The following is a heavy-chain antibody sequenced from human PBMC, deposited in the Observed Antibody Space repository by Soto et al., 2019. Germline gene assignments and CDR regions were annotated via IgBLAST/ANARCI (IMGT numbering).Heavy chain of an antibody. Sequence: SQTLSLTCAISGDSVSSNSAAWNCIRQSPSRGLQWLGRTYNRSQWYNDYSISLESRIPIKTATAKTQFPLQLYSVPPEDPAVYYCERELDGQLAYGMDVWGQGTTVTVSS. V-gene: IGHV6-1*01. D-gene: IGHD1-1*01. CDR2: TYNRSQWYN. J-gene: IGHJ6*02. CDR3: ERELDGQLAYGMDV. CDR1: GDSVSSNSAA.